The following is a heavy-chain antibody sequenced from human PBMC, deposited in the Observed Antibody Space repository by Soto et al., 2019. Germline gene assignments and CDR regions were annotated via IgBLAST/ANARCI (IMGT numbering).Heavy chain of an antibody. CDR3: ARVLFAALDIVVVPAARYYFDY. CDR2: IYYSGST. J-gene: IGHJ4*02. Sequence: QVQLQESGPGLVKPSQTLSLTCTVSGGSISSGGYYWSWIRQHPGKGLEWIGYIYYSGSTYYNPSLKSRVNISVDTSKNQFSLKLSSVTAADTAVYYCARVLFAALDIVVVPAARYYFDYWGQGTLVTVSS. CDR1: GGSISSGGYY. V-gene: IGHV4-31*03. D-gene: IGHD2-2*01.